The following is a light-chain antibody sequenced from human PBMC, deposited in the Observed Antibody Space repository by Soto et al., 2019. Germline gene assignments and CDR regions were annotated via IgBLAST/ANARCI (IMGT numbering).Light chain of an antibody. CDR2: GVS. V-gene: IGKV3-15*01. CDR1: QGVSTN. Sequence: EIVMTQSPATLSVSPGERVNLSCRASQGVSTNLAWYQQKPGQAPRLLIYGVSTRATGIPARFSGSGSETEFTLTISSLQSEDFEVYYCQQYNEWPPYTFGQGTKLEIK. J-gene: IGKJ2*01. CDR3: QQYNEWPPYT.